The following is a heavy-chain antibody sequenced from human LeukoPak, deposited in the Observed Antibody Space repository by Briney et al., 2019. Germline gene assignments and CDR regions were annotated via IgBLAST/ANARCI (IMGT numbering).Heavy chain of an antibody. J-gene: IGHJ4*02. V-gene: IGHV4-4*02. Sequence: PSGTLSLTCAVSGDSISSSNWWTWVRQPPGKGLEWIGEIYHSGNTNYNPSLKSRVTISVDTSKNQFSLKLSSVTAADTAVYYCARDGRPVGGGLDYWGQGTLVTVSS. CDR2: IYHSGNT. CDR1: GDSISSSNW. CDR3: ARDGRPVGGGLDY.